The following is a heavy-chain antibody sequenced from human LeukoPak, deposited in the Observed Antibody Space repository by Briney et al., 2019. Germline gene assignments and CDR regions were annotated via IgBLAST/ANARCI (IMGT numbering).Heavy chain of an antibody. CDR1: GFTVTSNY. J-gene: IGHJ4*02. CDR3: ARDVNYYDSSGYTKYFDY. Sequence: GGSLRLSCAASGFTVTSNYMSWVRQAPGKGLEWVSVIYDGGSTYYADSVKGRFTISRDNYKNTLFLQMNSLRAEDQAIYYCARDVNYYDSSGYTKYFDYWGQGTLVTVSS. V-gene: IGHV3-66*01. D-gene: IGHD3-22*01. CDR2: IYDGGST.